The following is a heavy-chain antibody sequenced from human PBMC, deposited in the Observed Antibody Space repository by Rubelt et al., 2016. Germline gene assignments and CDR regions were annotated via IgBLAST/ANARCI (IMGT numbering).Heavy chain of an antibody. CDR1: GGSFSGYY. CDR2: INHSGST. J-gene: IGHJ3*02. D-gene: IGHD6-19*01. V-gene: IGHV4-34*01. CDR3: ASGSSEWLMYAFDI. Sequence: QVQLQPWGAGLLKPSETLSLTCAVYGGSFSGYYWSWIRQPPGKGLEWIGEINHSGSTNYNPSLKSRVTITVDSSKNQFSLKLSSGTDADTAVYYCASGSSEWLMYAFDIWGQGTMVTVSS.